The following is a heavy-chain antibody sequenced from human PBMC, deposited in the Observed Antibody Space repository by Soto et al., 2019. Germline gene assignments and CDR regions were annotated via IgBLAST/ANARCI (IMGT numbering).Heavy chain of an antibody. CDR2: ISSSGSTI. CDR3: ARDQGSGYDYTNWFDP. Sequence: PGGSLRLSCAASGFTFSDYYMSWIRQAPGKGLEWVSYISSSGSTIYYADSVKGRFTISRDNAKNSLYLQMNSLRAEDTAVYYCARDQGSGYDYTNWFDPWGQGTLVTVSS. CDR1: GFTFSDYY. V-gene: IGHV3-11*01. D-gene: IGHD5-12*01. J-gene: IGHJ5*02.